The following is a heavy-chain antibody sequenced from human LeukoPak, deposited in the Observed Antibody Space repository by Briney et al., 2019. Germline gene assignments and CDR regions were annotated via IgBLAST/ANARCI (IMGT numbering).Heavy chain of an antibody. J-gene: IGHJ4*02. CDR1: GFTFSSYG. V-gene: IGHV3-30*18. D-gene: IGHD5-18*01. Sequence: QAGGSLRLSCAASGFTFSSYGMHWVRQAPGKGLEWVAVISYDGSNKYYADSVKGRFTISRDNSKNTLYLQMNSLRAEDTAVYYCANDDPRTAMALDYWGQGTLVTVSS. CDR2: ISYDGSNK. CDR3: ANDDPRTAMALDY.